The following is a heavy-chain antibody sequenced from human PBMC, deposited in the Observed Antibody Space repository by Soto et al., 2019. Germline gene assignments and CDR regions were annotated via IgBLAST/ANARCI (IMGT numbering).Heavy chain of an antibody. J-gene: IGHJ6*02. CDR1: GGSISSGGYY. CDR3: ARAASGYDEYYYYGMDV. V-gene: IGHV4-31*03. Sequence: QVQLQESGPGLVKPSQTLSLTCTVSGGSISSGGYYWSWIRQHPGKGLEWIGYIYYSGSTYYNPSLKGRVTISVDTSKNQLSLKLSSVTAADTAVYYCARAASGYDEYYYYGMDVWGQGTTVTVSS. CDR2: IYYSGST. D-gene: IGHD5-12*01.